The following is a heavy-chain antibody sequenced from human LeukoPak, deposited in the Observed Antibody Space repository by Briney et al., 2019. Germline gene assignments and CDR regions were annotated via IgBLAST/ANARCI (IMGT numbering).Heavy chain of an antibody. V-gene: IGHV4-59*01. Sequence: PSETLSHTCTVSGDFITAYYWSWIRQPPGKGLEWIGYVYYSGSTEYNPSLRSRVTISLEMSKQQFSLNLTSVTAADTAVYYCASNTGTVFDYWGQGALVTVSS. CDR2: VYYSGST. D-gene: IGHD7-27*01. CDR3: ASNTGTVFDY. J-gene: IGHJ4*02. CDR1: GDFITAYY.